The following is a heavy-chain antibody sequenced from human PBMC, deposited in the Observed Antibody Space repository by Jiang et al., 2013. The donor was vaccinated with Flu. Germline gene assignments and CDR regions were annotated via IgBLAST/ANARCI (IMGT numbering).Heavy chain of an antibody. CDR3: ARRVYYDILTAGDAFDI. J-gene: IGHJ3*02. CDR1: GYTFTSYA. CDR2: INTNTGNP. V-gene: IGHV7-4-1*02. D-gene: IGHD3-9*01. Sequence: QSGSELKKPGASVKVSCKASGYTFTSYAMNWVRQAPGQGLEWMGWINTNTGNPTYAQGFTGRFVFSLDTSVSTAYLQISSLKAEDTAVYYCARRVYYDILTAGDAFDIWGQGTMVTVSS.